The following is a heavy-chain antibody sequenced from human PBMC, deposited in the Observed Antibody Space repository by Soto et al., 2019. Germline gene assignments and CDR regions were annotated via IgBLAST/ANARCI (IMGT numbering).Heavy chain of an antibody. D-gene: IGHD1-20*01. V-gene: IGHV3-30-3*01. CDR3: ARDRYMETTLIDY. CDR1: GFTFNTYA. J-gene: IGHJ4*02. CDR2: ISYDGSNK. Sequence: QVQLVESGGGVVQPGRSLRLSCAASGFTFNTYAMHWVRQAPGKGLEWVAVISYDGSNKYYADSVKGRFTISRDNSKNMLYMQMNSMRVEEAAVYYCARDRYMETTLIDYWGQGTLVTVSS.